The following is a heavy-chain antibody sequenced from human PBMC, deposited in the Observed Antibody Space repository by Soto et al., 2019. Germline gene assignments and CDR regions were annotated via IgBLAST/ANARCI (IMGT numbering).Heavy chain of an antibody. Sequence: GGSLRLSCAASGFTFSIYAMSWVCQAPGKGLEWVSTISGGGDSTYYADSVKGRFTISRDNSKNTLYLQVNSLRAEDTAAYYCAKRSLTPAAMKSPFDYWGQGTLVTVSS. CDR1: GFTFSIYA. CDR2: ISGGGDST. CDR3: AKRSLTPAAMKSPFDY. J-gene: IGHJ4*02. D-gene: IGHD2-2*01. V-gene: IGHV3-23*01.